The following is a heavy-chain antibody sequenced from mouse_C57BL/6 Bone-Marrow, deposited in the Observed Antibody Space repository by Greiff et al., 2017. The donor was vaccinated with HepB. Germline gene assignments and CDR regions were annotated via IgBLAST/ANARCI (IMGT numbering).Heavy chain of an antibody. D-gene: IGHD1-1*01. V-gene: IGHV1-39*01. J-gene: IGHJ4*01. Sequence: VQLQQSGPELVKPGASVKISCKASGYSFTDYNMNWVKQSNGKSLEWIGVINPNYGTTSYNQKFKGKSTLTVDQSSSTAYMQLNSLTSEDSAVYYCARWGYYYGSSYDYAMDYWGQGTSVTVSS. CDR1: GYSFTDYN. CDR2: INPNYGTT. CDR3: ARWGYYYGSSYDYAMDY.